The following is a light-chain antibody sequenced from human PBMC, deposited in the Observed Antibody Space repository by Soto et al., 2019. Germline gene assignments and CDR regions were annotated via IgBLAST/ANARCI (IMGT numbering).Light chain of an antibody. V-gene: IGKV3-20*01. J-gene: IGKJ2*03. Sequence: EIVLTQSPGTLSLSLGERATLSCRASQSVSSNYLAWYQQKPGQAPRLLIYATSSRATGIPDRFSDSGSVTDFTLTIIRLEPEDFAVYYCQQYGNSPRYSFGQGTKLEIK. CDR2: ATS. CDR3: QQYGNSPRYS. CDR1: QSVSSNY.